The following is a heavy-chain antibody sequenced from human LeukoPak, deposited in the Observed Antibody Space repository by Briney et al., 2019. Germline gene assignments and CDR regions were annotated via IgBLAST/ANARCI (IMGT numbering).Heavy chain of an antibody. CDR1: GYTFTSYG. CDR2: ISAYNGNT. CDR3: ARGPAYQWELLHLEY. D-gene: IGHD1-26*01. Sequence: ASVKVSCKASGYTFTSYGISGVRQAPGQGLEWMGWISAYNGNTNYAQKLQGRVTMTTDTSTSTAYMELRSLRSDDTAVYYCARGPAYQWELLHLEYWGQGTLVTVSS. J-gene: IGHJ4*02. V-gene: IGHV1-18*01.